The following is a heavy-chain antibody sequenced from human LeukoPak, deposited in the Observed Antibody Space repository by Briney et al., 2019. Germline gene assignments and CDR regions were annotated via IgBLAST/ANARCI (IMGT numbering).Heavy chain of an antibody. CDR1: GFTLSSYS. D-gene: IGHD6-19*01. V-gene: IGHV3-48*01. CDR2: ISGGSSTI. CDR3: ARVGSNQWLDY. J-gene: IGHJ4*02. Sequence: GSLRLSCAASGFTLSSYSMNWVRQAPGKGLEWVSYISGGSSTIYNADSVKGRFTIFRDNAKNLLYLLMDTLRAEDTAVYYCARVGSNQWLDYWGQGTLVTVSS.